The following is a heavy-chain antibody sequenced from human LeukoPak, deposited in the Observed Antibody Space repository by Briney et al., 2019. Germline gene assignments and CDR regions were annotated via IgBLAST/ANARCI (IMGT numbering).Heavy chain of an antibody. CDR1: GASVTSISYY. CDR3: AKVTNGWPYFFEG. CDR2: IYQDGCT. J-gene: IGHJ4*02. D-gene: IGHD6-19*01. V-gene: IGHV4-61*01. Sequence: SETLSLTCTVPGASVTSISYYWTWIRQSPSKGLERIGLIYQDGCTNYFPSLDSRVSISLDTSKNLFSLKLTSITAGDTAVYSCAKVTNGWPYFFEGWGQGIQVTVSS.